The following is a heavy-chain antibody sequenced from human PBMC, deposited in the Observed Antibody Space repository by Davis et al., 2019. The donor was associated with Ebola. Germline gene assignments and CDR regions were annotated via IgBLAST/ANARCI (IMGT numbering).Heavy chain of an antibody. J-gene: IGHJ4*02. D-gene: IGHD6-6*01. V-gene: IGHV3-30*18. CDR3: AKETNEYSSSSNDF. CDR2: VSFDGSVT. Sequence: GESLKISCAASGVTFSHFGMHWVRQAPGKGLEWVAVVSFDGSVTHYGDSLRGRFAVSRDNFRNTVSLQMSSLRNEDTGVYYCAKETNEYSSSSNDFWGQGIRVTVSS. CDR1: GVTFSHFG.